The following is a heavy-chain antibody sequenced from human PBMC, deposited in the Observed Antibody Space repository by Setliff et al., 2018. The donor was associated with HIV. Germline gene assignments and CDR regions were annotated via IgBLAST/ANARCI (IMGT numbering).Heavy chain of an antibody. CDR2: IYPGDPDT. V-gene: IGHV5-51*01. J-gene: IGHJ4*02. CDR1: GYSFTKYC. Sequence: PGESLKISCKGSGYSFTKYCIAWVRQMPGKGLEWMGIIYPGDPDTRNSPSFQGQVIISADKSINTAYLQWSSLKASDTAMYYCARHVLVTRDVRYFDYWGQGTLVTVSS. D-gene: IGHD2-21*02. CDR3: ARHVLVTRDVRYFDY.